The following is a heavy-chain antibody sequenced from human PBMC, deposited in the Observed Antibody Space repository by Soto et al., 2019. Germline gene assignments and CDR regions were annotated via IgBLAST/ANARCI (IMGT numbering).Heavy chain of an antibody. CDR3: ARDKDRLQLGGNYYYILDV. D-gene: IGHD5-12*01. J-gene: IGHJ6*02. CDR2: FIPIFPTP. Sequence: QVQLEQSGAEVKKPGSSVKVSCKASGGTFSTSAISWVRQAPGQGLEWMGGFIPIFPTPDYAHKFQGRLTITADESANTAYMELSGLKSDDTAVYYCARDKDRLQLGGNYYYILDVWGQGTTVTVSS. CDR1: GGTFSTSA. V-gene: IGHV1-69*12.